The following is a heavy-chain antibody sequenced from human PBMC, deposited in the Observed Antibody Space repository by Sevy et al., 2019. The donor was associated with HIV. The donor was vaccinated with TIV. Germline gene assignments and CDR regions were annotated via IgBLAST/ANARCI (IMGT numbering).Heavy chain of an antibody. J-gene: IGHJ6*02. Sequence: ASVKVSCKVSRYSLSEISMHWVRQAPGKGLEWMGGFDPEDGETIYAQKFQGRVTMTEDTSTDTAYMGLGRLTSEDTAGYYCATLDFWSDHPFYGTDVWGQGTTVTVSS. CDR2: FDPEDGET. D-gene: IGHD3-3*01. CDR3: ATLDFWSDHPFYGTDV. CDR1: RYSLSEIS. V-gene: IGHV1-24*01.